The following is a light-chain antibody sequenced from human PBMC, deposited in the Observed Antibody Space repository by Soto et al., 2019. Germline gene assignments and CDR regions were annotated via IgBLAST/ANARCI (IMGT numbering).Light chain of an antibody. CDR3: SSYTSSSTRV. CDR1: SIDVGAYDY. CDR2: EVS. Sequence: QSVLTQPASVSGSPGKSITISCTGTSIDVGAYDYVSWYQQHPDKAPKLMIYEVSNRPSGVSDRFSGSKSVNTATLTISGLQAEDEADYYCSSYTSSSTRVFGTGTKLTVL. V-gene: IGLV2-14*03. J-gene: IGLJ1*01.